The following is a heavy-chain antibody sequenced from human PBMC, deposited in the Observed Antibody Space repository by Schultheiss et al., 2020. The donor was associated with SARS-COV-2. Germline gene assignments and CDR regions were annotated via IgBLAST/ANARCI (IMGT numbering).Heavy chain of an antibody. V-gene: IGHV4-31*03. J-gene: IGHJ6*02. CDR2: IYYSGST. Sequence: SETLSLTCTVSGGSIRSGDYYWSWIRQHPGKGLEWIGYIYYSGSTYYNPSLKSRVTISVDTSKNQFSLKLSSVTAADTAVYYCAREDIVVVPAAPKTYYYYGMDVWGQGTTVTVSS. CDR1: GGSIRSGDYY. D-gene: IGHD2-2*01. CDR3: AREDIVVVPAAPKTYYYYGMDV.